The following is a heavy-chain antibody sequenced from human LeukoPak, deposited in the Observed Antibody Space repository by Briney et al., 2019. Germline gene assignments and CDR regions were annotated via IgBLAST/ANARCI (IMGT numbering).Heavy chain of an antibody. Sequence: GGSLRLSCAASGFTFSSYGMHWVRQVPGKGLEWVAFIRYDGSNKYYADSVKGRFTISRDNSKNTLYLQMSSLRAEDTAVYYCASRRDGYSYYFDYWGQGTLVTVSS. V-gene: IGHV3-30*02. CDR1: GFTFSSYG. D-gene: IGHD5-24*01. CDR2: IRYDGSNK. CDR3: ASRRDGYSYYFDY. J-gene: IGHJ4*02.